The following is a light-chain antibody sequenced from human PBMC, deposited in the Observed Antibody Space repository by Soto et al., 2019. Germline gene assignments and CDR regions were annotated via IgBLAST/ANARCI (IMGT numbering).Light chain of an antibody. Sequence: AIQMTQSPSSLSASVGDRVTITCRASQGIREDLGWYQVKPGKAPRLLIYTASNLPSGVPSRFSGSGSGTDFTLTINGLPAEDFADYYCLQEYKYPITFGGGTRVEIK. CDR2: TAS. CDR3: LQEYKYPIT. J-gene: IGKJ4*02. CDR1: QGIRED. V-gene: IGKV1-6*01.